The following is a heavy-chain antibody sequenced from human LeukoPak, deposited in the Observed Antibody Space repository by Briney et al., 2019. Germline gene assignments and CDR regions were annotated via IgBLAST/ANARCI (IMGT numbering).Heavy chain of an antibody. CDR1: GYTFTSYY. CDR2: INPSGGST. J-gene: IGHJ3*02. V-gene: IGHV1-46*01. CDR3: ATGRGSYSVGDAFDI. Sequence: ASVKVSCKASGYTFTSYYMHWVRQAPGQGLEWMGIINPSGGSTSYAQKFQGRVTMTEDTSTDTAYMELSSLRSEDTAVYYCATGRGSYSVGDAFDIWGQGTMVTVSS. D-gene: IGHD1-26*01.